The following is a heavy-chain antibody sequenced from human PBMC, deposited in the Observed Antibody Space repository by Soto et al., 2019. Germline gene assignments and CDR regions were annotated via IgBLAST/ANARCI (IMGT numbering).Heavy chain of an antibody. Sequence: QVQLVQSGAEVKKPGASVKVSCKASGYTFTSYDINWVRQATGQGLEWMGWMNPNSGNTGYAQKFQGRVTMTRNTSISTAYMELISMRYEETAVSYCATPQDGMAVWGQGTTVTVSS. CDR1: GYTFTSYD. CDR3: ATPQDGMAV. CDR2: MNPNSGNT. V-gene: IGHV1-8*01. J-gene: IGHJ6*02.